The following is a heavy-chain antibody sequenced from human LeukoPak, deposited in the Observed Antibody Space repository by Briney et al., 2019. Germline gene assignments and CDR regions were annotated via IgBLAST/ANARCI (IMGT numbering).Heavy chain of an antibody. CDR3: ARAEEWYYFDY. D-gene: IGHD3-3*01. CDR1: GFTFNTYT. CDR2: ISSSSSYM. V-gene: IGHV3-21*04. J-gene: IGHJ4*02. Sequence: GGSLRLSCAASGFTFNTYTMNWVRQAPGKGLEWVSCISSSSSYMYYADSVRGRFTISRDNAKNSLYLQMNSLRVEDTAVYYCARAEEWYYFDYWGQGTLVTVSS.